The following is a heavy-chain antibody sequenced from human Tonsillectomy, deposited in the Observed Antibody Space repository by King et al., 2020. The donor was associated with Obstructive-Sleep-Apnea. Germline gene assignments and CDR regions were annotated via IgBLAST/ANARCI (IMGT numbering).Heavy chain of an antibody. J-gene: IGHJ6*02. D-gene: IGHD3-3*01. CDR2: IKQDGSEK. CDR3: ARDPFFDGMDV. V-gene: IGHV3-7*01. Sequence: QLVQSGGGLVQPGGSLRLSCAASGFTFSSYWMTWVRQAPGKGLEWVANIKQDGSEKSYVDSVKGRFTISRDNAKNSLYLQMNSLRAEDTAVYYCARDPFFDGMDVWGQGTTVTVSS. CDR1: GFTFSSYW.